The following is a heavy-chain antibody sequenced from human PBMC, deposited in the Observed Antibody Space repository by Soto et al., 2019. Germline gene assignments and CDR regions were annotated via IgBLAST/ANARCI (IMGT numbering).Heavy chain of an antibody. Sequence: LRLSCAASGFTFSNYVMSWVRQAPVKGLEWVSAITGNAGSTYYADPVKGRFTISRDNSRNTMYLQINNLRAEDMAVYYCTKDQFSSGWYNDYYYGMDVWGQGTTVTVSS. V-gene: IGHV3-23*01. CDR1: GFTFSNYV. CDR3: TKDQFSSGWYNDYYYGMDV. J-gene: IGHJ6*02. D-gene: IGHD6-19*01. CDR2: ITGNAGST.